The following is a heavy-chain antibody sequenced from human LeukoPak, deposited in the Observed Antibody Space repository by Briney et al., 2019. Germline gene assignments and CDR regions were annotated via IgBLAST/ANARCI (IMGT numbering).Heavy chain of an antibody. J-gene: IGHJ5*02. Sequence: SETLSLTCTVSGGSISSSSYYWGWIRQPPGKGLERIGSIYYSGSTYYNPSLKSRVTISVDTSKNQFSLKLSSVTAADTAVYYCARRPYYDFWSGYYFDPWGQGTLVTVSS. V-gene: IGHV4-39*01. D-gene: IGHD3-3*01. CDR1: GGSISSSSYY. CDR2: IYYSGST. CDR3: ARRPYYDFWSGYYFDP.